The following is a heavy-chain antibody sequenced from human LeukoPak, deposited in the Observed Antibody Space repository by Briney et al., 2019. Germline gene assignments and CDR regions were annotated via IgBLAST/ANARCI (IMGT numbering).Heavy chain of an antibody. J-gene: IGHJ3*02. CDR3: ASGRNWGTMIATDAFDI. CDR2: IYYSGST. D-gene: IGHD3-22*01. V-gene: IGHV4-39*07. CDR1: GGSISSSSYY. Sequence: PSETLSLTCTVSGGSISSSSYYWGWIRQPPGKGLEWIGSIYYSGSTYYNPSLKSRVTISVDTSKNQFSLKLSSVTAADTAVYYCASGRNWGTMIATDAFDIWGQGTMVTVSS.